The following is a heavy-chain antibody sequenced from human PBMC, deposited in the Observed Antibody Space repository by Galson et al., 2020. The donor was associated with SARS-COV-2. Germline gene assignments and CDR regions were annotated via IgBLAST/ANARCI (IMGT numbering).Heavy chain of an antibody. CDR1: GFTYSNYA. V-gene: IGHV3-23*01. CDR3: AKNPLGATVGRWEK. CDR2: ISGNGGNT. J-gene: IGHJ4*02. D-gene: IGHD1-26*01. Sequence: GGSLRLSCAASGFTYSNYALRWVRQAPGKGLEWVSPISGNGGNTYYADSLKGRFSISRDNDKNKLFLQMNRLTAEDTAIYYCAKNPLGATVGRWEKWGQGTPGLVCS.